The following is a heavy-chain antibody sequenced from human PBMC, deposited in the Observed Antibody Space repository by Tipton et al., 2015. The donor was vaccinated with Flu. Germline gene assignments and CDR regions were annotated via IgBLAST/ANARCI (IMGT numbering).Heavy chain of an antibody. Sequence: TLSLTCSVSGGSISSYYWSWIRQPPGKGLEWIGYVFYTGSTDYSPSLKSRVTISVDTSKNQFSLVLISVTAADTAVYYCARIQGGYYGSESYDTWGQGMLVTVSS. CDR1: GGSISSYY. V-gene: IGHV4-59*01. CDR2: VFYTGST. CDR3: ARIQGGYYGSESYDT. J-gene: IGHJ5*02. D-gene: IGHD3-10*01.